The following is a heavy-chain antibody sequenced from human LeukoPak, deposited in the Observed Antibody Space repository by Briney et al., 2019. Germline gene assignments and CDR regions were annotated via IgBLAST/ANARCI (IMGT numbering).Heavy chain of an antibody. Sequence: SETLSLTCTVSGGSISSSSYYWGWIRQPPGKGLEWIGSIYYSGSTYYNPSLKSRVTISVDTSKNQFSLKLSSVTAAGTAVYYCARRQRITMIVVGGAFDYWGQGTLVTVSS. J-gene: IGHJ4*02. CDR1: GGSISSSSYY. V-gene: IGHV4-39*01. CDR3: ARRQRITMIVVGGAFDY. D-gene: IGHD3-22*01. CDR2: IYYSGST.